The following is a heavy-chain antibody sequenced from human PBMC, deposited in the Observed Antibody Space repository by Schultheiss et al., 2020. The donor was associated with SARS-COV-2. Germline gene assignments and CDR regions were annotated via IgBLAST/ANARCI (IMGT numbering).Heavy chain of an antibody. D-gene: IGHD2-2*01. V-gene: IGHV3-64*04. CDR1: GFTFSSYA. J-gene: IGHJ6*02. Sequence: GGSLRLSCAASGFTFSSYAMHWVRQAPGKGLEYVSAISSNGGSTYYADSVKGRFTISRDNSKNTLYLQMNSLRAEDTAVYYCAKWGCSSTSCYHYYYYGMDVWGQGTTVTVSS. CDR3: AKWGCSSTSCYHYYYYGMDV. CDR2: ISSNGGST.